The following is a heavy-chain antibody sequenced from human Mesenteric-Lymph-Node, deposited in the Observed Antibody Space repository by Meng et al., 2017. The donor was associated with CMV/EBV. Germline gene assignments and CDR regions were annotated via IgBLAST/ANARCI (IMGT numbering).Heavy chain of an antibody. V-gene: IGHV3-33*06. J-gene: IGHJ4*02. D-gene: IGHD5-18*01. CDR1: GFTFSTSW. CDR2: IWYDGSNK. Sequence: RFTFSTFGFTFSTSWMSWVRQAPGKGLEWVAVIWYDGSNKYYADSVKGRFTISRDNSKNTLYLQMNSLRAEDTAVYYCAKDSYGYGGYFDYWGQGTLVTVSS. CDR3: AKDSYGYGGYFDY.